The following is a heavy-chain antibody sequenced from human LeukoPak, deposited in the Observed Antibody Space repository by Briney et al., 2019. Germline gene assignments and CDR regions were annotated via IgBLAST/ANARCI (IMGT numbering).Heavy chain of an antibody. Sequence: ASVKVSCKVSGYTLTELSMHWVRQAPGKGLEWMGGFDPEDGETIYAQKFQGRLTMTEDTSTDTAYMELSSLRSEDTAVYYCATVGATVGGYYGMDVWGQGTTVTVSS. CDR1: GYTLTELS. CDR2: FDPEDGET. CDR3: ATVGATVGGYYGMDV. V-gene: IGHV1-24*01. J-gene: IGHJ6*02. D-gene: IGHD1-26*01.